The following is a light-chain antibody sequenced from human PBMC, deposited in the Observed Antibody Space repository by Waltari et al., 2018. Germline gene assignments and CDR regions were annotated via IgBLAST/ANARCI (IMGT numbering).Light chain of an antibody. CDR1: QSVSSTY. CDR2: VAS. J-gene: IGKJ2*01. CDR3: QQYGSSKYT. Sequence: EIVLTQSPGTLSLSPGERATLSCRASQSVSSTYLAWYQQKPGQAPRLLIDVASSRATGIPDRFSGSGSGTDFTLTISRLEPEDFAVYYCQQYGSSKYTFGQGTKLEIK. V-gene: IGKV3-20*01.